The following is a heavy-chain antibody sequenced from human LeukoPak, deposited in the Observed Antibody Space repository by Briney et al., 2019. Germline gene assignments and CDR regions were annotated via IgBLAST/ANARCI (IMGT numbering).Heavy chain of an antibody. V-gene: IGHV1-2*02. D-gene: IGHD6-13*01. CDR2: INPNSGGT. J-gene: IGHJ4*02. Sequence: ASVKVSCKASGYTFTGYYMHWVRQAPGQGLEWMGWINPNSGGTNYAQKFQGRVTMTRDTSISTAYLQWSSLKASDTAMYYCASGERSIAAAGYDFDYWGQGTLVTVSS. CDR3: ASGERSIAAAGYDFDY. CDR1: GYTFTGYY.